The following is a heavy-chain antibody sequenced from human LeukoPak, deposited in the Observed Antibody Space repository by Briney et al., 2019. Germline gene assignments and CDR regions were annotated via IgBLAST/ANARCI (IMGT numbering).Heavy chain of an antibody. D-gene: IGHD6-6*01. J-gene: IGHJ4*02. CDR1: GGSISSSSYY. CDR2: IYYSGYT. Sequence: SETLSLTCTVSGGSISSSSYYWGWIRQPPGKGLEWIGSIYYSGYTYYNASVESRVTISVDTSKNQFSLKLSSVTAADTAVYYCARGYIAARPGWLHHLFDYWGQGTLVTVSS. CDR3: ARGYIAARPGWLHHLFDY. V-gene: IGHV4-39*01.